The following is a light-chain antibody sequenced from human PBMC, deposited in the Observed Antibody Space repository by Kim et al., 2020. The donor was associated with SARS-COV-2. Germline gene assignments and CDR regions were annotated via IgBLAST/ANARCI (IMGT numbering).Light chain of an antibody. J-gene: IGKJ1*01. CDR2: AAS. CDR3: QKYNSAPWT. V-gene: IGKV1-27*01. Sequence: ASVGDRVTMTCRASQDIANPVAWYQQKPGKVPQVLIYAASTLQSGVPSRFSGSGSGTEFTLTIGSLQTEDVATYYCQKYNSAPWTFGPGTKVDIK. CDR1: QDIANP.